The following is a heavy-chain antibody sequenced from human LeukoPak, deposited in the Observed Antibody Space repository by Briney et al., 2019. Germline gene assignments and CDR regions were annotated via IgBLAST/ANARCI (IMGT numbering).Heavy chain of an antibody. CDR2: ISYDGSNK. J-gene: IGHJ6*02. CDR3: ARDPDYGMDV. CDR1: GFTFSSYA. V-gene: IGHV3-30*04. Sequence: GGSLRLSCAASGFTFSSYAMHWVRQAPGKGLEWVAVISYDGSNKYYADSVKGRFTISRDNSKNTLYLQINSLRAEDTAVYYCARDPDYGMDVWGQGTTVTVSS.